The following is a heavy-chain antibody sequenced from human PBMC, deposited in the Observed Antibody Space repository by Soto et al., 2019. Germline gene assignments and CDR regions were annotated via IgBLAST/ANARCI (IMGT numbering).Heavy chain of an antibody. CDR3: ARDSVRYCRDGVYYQRYSSFSMHV. J-gene: IGHJ6*02. CDR2: ISASNGNT. V-gene: IGHV1-18*01. CDR1: GDTFTSYG. Sequence: ASVKVSCKACGDTFTSYGFSWVRQAPGQGLEWMGWISASNGNTNYAQKLQGRVTMTTDTSTGTAYMELRSLRSDDTATYYCARDSVRYCRDGVYYQRYSSFSMHVLCQGTTVTVSS. D-gene: IGHD2-8*01.